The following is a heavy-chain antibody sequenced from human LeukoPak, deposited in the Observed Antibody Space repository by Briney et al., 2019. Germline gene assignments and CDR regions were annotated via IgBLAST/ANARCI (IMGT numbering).Heavy chain of an antibody. Sequence: SQTLSLTCAISGDSVSSNSAAWNWIRQSPSRGLEWLGRTYYKSKWYNGYAISVKSRITIDPDTSKNQFSLHLNSVTPDDTAVYYCARDLSGYFVSWGQGTLVTVSS. J-gene: IGHJ5*01. CDR2: TYYKSKWYN. D-gene: IGHD3-22*01. V-gene: IGHV6-1*01. CDR3: ARDLSGYFVS. CDR1: GDSVSSNSAA.